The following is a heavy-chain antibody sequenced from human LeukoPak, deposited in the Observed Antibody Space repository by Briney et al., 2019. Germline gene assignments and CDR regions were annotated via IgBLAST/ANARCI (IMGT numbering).Heavy chain of an antibody. CDR3: AAWEDTARMMGFDY. CDR1: GGSISSSSYY. J-gene: IGHJ4*02. V-gene: IGHV4-39*07. CDR2: IYYSGST. D-gene: IGHD5-18*01. Sequence: SETLSLTCTVSGGSISSSSYYWGWIRQPPGKGLEWIGSIYYSGSTYYNPSLKSRVTISVDTSKNQFSLKLSSVTAADTAVYYCAAWEDTARMMGFDYWGQGTLVTVSS.